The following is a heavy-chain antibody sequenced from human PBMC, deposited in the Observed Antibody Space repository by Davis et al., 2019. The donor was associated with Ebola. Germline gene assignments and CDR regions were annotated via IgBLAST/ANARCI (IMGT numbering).Heavy chain of an antibody. D-gene: IGHD3-10*01. CDR3: ARAVTMVLPSGWFDP. CDR2: ISAYNGNT. CDR1: GYTFTRYG. Sequence: AASVTVSCKASGYTFTRYGISWLRQAPGQGLEWMGWISAYNGNTNYAQNLQGRVTMTTDTSTSTAYMEVRSLRYDDTAVYYCARAVTMVLPSGWFDPWGQGTLVTVSS. J-gene: IGHJ5*02. V-gene: IGHV1-18*01.